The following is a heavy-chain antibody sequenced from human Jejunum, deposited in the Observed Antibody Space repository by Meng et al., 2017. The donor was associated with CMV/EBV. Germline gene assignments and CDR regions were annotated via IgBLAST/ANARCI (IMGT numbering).Heavy chain of an antibody. V-gene: IGHV3-73*01. D-gene: IGHD2-2*01. CDR2: IRSKANSYAT. CDR1: FPFRGST. J-gene: IGHJ5*02. CDR3: TRHSIVVVPAAGFDP. Sequence: FPFRGSTMHWVRQAYGKGLEWVGRIRSKANSYATAYAASVKGRFIISRDDSKNTAYLQMNSLKTEDTAVYYCTRHSIVVVPAAGFDPWGQGTLVTVSS.